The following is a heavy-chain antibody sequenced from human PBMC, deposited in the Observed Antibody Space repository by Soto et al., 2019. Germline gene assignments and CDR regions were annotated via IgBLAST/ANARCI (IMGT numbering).Heavy chain of an antibody. CDR3: ARYDSSGYYWPYYYYGMDV. CDR1: GYTFTGYY. D-gene: IGHD3-22*01. J-gene: IGHJ6*02. Sequence: ASVKVSCKASGYTFTGYYMHWVRQAPGQGLEWMGWINPNSGGTNYAQKFQGWVTMTRDTSISTAYMELSRLRSDDTAVYYCARYDSSGYYWPYYYYGMDVWGQGTTVTVSS. CDR2: INPNSGGT. V-gene: IGHV1-2*04.